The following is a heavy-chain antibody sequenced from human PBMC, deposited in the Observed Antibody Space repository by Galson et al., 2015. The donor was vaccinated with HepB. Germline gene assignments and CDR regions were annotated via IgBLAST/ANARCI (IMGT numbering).Heavy chain of an antibody. D-gene: IGHD1-14*01. CDR2: ISGSGGTT. Sequence: SLRLSCAASGFTFSRYAMNWVRQAPGKGLEWVSGISGSGGTTYYADSVKGRFSISRDNSKNTLHLQMNSLRAEDTAVYYCVKDSRVTINYLDYWGQGTLVTVSS. CDR3: VKDSRVTINYLDY. CDR1: GFTFSRYA. J-gene: IGHJ4*02. V-gene: IGHV3-23*01.